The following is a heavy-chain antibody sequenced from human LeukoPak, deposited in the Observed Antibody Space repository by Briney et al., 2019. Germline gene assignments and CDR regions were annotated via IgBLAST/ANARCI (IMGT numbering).Heavy chain of an antibody. CDR3: ARVDYGDYERYFDY. Sequence: SQTLSLTCSVSGGSISSGGYYWSWIRQHPGKGLEWIGYIYYSGSTYYNPSLKSRVTISVDTSKNQFSLKLSSVTAADTAVYYCARVDYGDYERYFDYWGQGTLVTVSS. V-gene: IGHV4-31*03. J-gene: IGHJ4*02. D-gene: IGHD4-17*01. CDR2: IYYSGST. CDR1: GGSISSGGYY.